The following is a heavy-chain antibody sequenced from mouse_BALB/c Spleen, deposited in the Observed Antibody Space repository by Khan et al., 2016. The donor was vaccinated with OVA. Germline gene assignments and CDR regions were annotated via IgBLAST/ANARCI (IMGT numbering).Heavy chain of an antibody. CDR2: IHYSGST. CDR3: AGAPGVMDF. J-gene: IGHJ4*01. V-gene: IGHV3-1*02. CDR1: GYSITSVFG. Sequence: EVQLQESGPDLVKPSQSLSLTCTVTGYSITSVFGWHWIRQFPGNKLEWMGYIHYSGSTNYNPSLKSRISFTRDTSKNQFFLQLNSVTTEDTATYYCAGAPGVMDFWGQGTSVTVSS.